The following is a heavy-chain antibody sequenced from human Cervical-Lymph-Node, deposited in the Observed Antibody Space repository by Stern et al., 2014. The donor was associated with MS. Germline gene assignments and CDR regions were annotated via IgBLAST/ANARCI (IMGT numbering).Heavy chain of an antibody. CDR2: IDPGSGGP. CDR1: GYRFSTFY. D-gene: IGHD3-16*02. CDR3: ARIYCSGDECYHSFDT. Sequence: QVQLQQSGAEVKKPGASVKVSCKASGYRFSTFYLHWLRQAPGQGLQWIGRIDPGSGGPNSSQTFQGRLTMTRDRSITTAYLELSGLRSDDTAVYYCARIYCSGDECYHSFDTWGQGTLVTVSS. J-gene: IGHJ4*02. V-gene: IGHV1-2*06.